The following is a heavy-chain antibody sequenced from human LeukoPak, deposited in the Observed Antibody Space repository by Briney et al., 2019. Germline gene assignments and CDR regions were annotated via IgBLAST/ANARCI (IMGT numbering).Heavy chain of an antibody. CDR2: IIGSGSST. CDR3: AKDTLTTRRYYYMDV. J-gene: IGHJ6*03. CDR1: GFTFSSYG. Sequence: PGGSLRLSWAASGFTFSSYGMSWVRQAPGKGLNWVSAIIGSGSSTYYAPSVKGRFTISRDNSNNTLYLQMNSLRAEDTAVYNCAKDTLTTRRYYYMDVWGKGTTVTISS. V-gene: IGHV3-23*01. D-gene: IGHD4-11*01.